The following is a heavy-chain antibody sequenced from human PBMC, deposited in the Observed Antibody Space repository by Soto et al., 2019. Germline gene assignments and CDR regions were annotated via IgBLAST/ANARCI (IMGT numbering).Heavy chain of an antibody. D-gene: IGHD3-16*01. CDR3: FRGGVTSRTFDY. V-gene: IGHV5-51*01. Sequence: PGESLKISCKVSGDSFTSFWIGWVRQMPGQGLEWMGIIFPDDSDTRYSPSFQGHVTISVDKSISTAYVQWSSLKASDSAIYYCFRGGVTSRTFDYWGQGTLVTVSS. CDR1: GDSFTSFW. CDR2: IFPDDSDT. J-gene: IGHJ4*02.